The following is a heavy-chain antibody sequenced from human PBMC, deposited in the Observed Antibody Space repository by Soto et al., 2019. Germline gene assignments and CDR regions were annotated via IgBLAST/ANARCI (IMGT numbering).Heavy chain of an antibody. CDR3: ATQRDYGDYWAFDY. D-gene: IGHD4-17*01. Sequence: QVQLVQSGAEVKKPGASVKVSCKASGYTFTGYYMHWVRQAPGQGLEWMGWINPNSGGTNYTQKFQGWVTMTRDTSISKAYMELSRLRSDDTAVYYCATQRDYGDYWAFDYWGQGTLVTVSS. V-gene: IGHV1-2*04. CDR1: GYTFTGYY. J-gene: IGHJ4*02. CDR2: INPNSGGT.